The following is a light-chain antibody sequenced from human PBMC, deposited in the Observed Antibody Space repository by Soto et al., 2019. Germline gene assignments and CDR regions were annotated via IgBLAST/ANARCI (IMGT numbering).Light chain of an antibody. V-gene: IGLV2-14*01. Sequence: QSVLTQPASVSGSPGQSITISCTGTSGDIGSYNRVSWYQQHPGKAPKLISYEVTDRPSGVSNRFSGSKSGNTASLTISGLQAEDEAEYYCSSYTNINTRACVFGTGTKGTVL. J-gene: IGLJ1*01. CDR2: EVT. CDR1: SGDIGSYNR. CDR3: SSYTNINTRACV.